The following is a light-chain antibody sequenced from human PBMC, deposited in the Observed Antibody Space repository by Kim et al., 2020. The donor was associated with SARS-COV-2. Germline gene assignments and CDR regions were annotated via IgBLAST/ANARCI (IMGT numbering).Light chain of an antibody. CDR3: QQCDNWPLT. V-gene: IGKV3-15*01. CDR1: QSVSSN. CDR2: GAS. J-gene: IGKJ4*01. Sequence: EIVMTQSPATLSVSPGERATFSCRAGQSVSSNLAWYQQKLGQTPRLLIYGASTRATGIPVRFSGSGSGTEFTLTISSLQSEDFAVYYCQQCDNWPLTFGRGTKVDIK.